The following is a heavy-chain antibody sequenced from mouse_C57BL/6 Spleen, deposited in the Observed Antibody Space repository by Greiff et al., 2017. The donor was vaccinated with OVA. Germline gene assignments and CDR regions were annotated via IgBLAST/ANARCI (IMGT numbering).Heavy chain of an antibody. CDR1: GFTFSSYA. Sequence: EVKLVESGGGLVKPGGSLKLSCAASGFTFSSYAMSWVRQTPEKRLEWVATISDGGSYTYYPDNVKGRFTISRDNAKNNLYLQMSHLKSEDTAMYYCARGSNWAYWGQGTLVTVSA. CDR2: ISDGGSYT. V-gene: IGHV5-4*03. CDR3: ARGSNWAY. D-gene: IGHD2-5*01. J-gene: IGHJ3*01.